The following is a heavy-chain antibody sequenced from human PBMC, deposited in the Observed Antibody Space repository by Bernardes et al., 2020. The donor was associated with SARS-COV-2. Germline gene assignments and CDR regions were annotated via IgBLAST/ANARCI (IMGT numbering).Heavy chain of an antibody. Sequence: GGSLRLSCAASGFTSSSYEMNWVRQAPGKGLEWVSYISSSGSTIYYADSVKGRFTISRDNPKNSLYLQMNSRRAEDTAVYYCARDPPEVGGYDFWSYPKSYYYYGMDVWGQGTTVTVSS. V-gene: IGHV3-48*03. CDR1: GFTSSSYE. J-gene: IGHJ6*02. CDR3: ARDPPEVGGYDFWSYPKSYYYYGMDV. CDR2: ISSSGSTI. D-gene: IGHD3-3*01.